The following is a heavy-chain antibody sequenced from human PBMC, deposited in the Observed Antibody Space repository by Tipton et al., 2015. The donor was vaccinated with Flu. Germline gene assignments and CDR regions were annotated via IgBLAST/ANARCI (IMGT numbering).Heavy chain of an antibody. Sequence: TLSLTCTVSGDSISSNYYYWGWIRQPPGKGLEWIGSISYSGSSYHNPSLQSRVTISLDTSKSQFSLRLSSVTAADTAVYYCARLRANYYDSSGYSDYWGQGTLVTVSS. V-gene: IGHV4-39*07. CDR1: GDSISSNYYY. D-gene: IGHD3-22*01. CDR2: ISYSGSS. J-gene: IGHJ4*02. CDR3: ARLRANYYDSSGYSDY.